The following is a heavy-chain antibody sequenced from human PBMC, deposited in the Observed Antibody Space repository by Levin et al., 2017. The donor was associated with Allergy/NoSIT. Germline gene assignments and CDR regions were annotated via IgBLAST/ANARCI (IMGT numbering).Heavy chain of an antibody. CDR1: GFTFRNYG. V-gene: IGHV3-30*18. J-gene: IGHJ4*02. CDR2: IAYDRSKT. CDR3: AKDFHDYGGNSPYDF. Sequence: RTGGSLRLSCVVSGFTFRNYGMHWVRQAPGKGLQWVANIAYDRSKTYYADSVKGRFTISRDNSKNTLYLQMNSLRGEDTAVYYCAKDFHDYGGNSPYDFWGQGTLVIVSP. D-gene: IGHD4-23*01.